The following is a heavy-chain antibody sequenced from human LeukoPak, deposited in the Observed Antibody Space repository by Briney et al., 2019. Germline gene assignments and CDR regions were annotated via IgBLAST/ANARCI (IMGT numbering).Heavy chain of an antibody. V-gene: IGHV3-30*02. CDR3: AKDWDDYYGSGSYFDY. J-gene: IGHJ4*02. CDR1: RFTFDEYG. D-gene: IGHD3-10*01. Sequence: GGSLRLSCAASRFTFDEYGMSWVRQTAGKGLEWVAFIRYDGSNKYYADSVKGRFTISRDNSKNTLYLQMNSLRAEDTAVYYCAKDWDDYYGSGSYFDYWGQGTLVTVSS. CDR2: IRYDGSNK.